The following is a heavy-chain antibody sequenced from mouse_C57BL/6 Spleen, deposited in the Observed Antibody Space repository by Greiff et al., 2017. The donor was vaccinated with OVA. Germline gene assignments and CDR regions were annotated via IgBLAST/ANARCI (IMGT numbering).Heavy chain of an antibody. Sequence: VQLQQSGPELVKPGASVKLSCKASGYTFTSYDINWVKQRPGQGLEWIGWIYPRDGSTKYNEKFKGKATLTVDTSSSTAYMELHSLTSEDSAVYFCARSVFITTVVAYYFDYWGQGTTLTVSS. V-gene: IGHV1-85*01. D-gene: IGHD1-1*01. CDR2: IYPRDGST. J-gene: IGHJ2*01. CDR1: GYTFTSYD. CDR3: ARSVFITTVVAYYFDY.